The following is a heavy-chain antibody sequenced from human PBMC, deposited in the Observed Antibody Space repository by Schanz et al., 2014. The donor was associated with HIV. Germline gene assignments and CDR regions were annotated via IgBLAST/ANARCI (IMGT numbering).Heavy chain of an antibody. V-gene: IGHV3-23*01. CDR1: GFTFRDSV. CDR3: AREDADRFMNQAPHGY. J-gene: IGHJ4*02. D-gene: IGHD3-16*01. CDR2: ISGSGRST. Sequence: EVQLLESGGNLVHPGGSLRLSCAASGFTFRDSVVSWVRQAPGKGLEWVSVISGSGRSTYYAESVKGRFTVSRDISKNTVYLQMSSLRSADTAVYYCAREDADRFMNQAPHGYWGRGTLVTVSS.